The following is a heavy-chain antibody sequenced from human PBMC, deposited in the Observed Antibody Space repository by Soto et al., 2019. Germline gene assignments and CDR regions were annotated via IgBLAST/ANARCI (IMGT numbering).Heavy chain of an antibody. CDR1: GYIFVNYG. J-gene: IGHJ6*01. D-gene: IGHD5-12*01. Sequence: QVQLVQSGDAVRKPGSSVKVSCKASGYIFVNYGIALVRQAPGQGLEWMGWISPYSGNTHYAGKVQGRLTMTTDTATSTAFMDLASLASDYTAVYYCAMVDKYVTPTPQDVW. V-gene: IGHV1-18*01. CDR3: AMVDKYVTPTPQDV. CDR2: ISPYSGNT.